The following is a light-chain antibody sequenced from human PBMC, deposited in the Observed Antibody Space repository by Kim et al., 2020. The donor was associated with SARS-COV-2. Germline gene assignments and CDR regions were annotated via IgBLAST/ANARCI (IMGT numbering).Light chain of an antibody. CDR3: QQANSFPIT. CDR2: AAS. CDR1: QGISRW. J-gene: IGKJ5*01. V-gene: IGKV1-12*01. Sequence: AAVGGRVTITCRAGQGISRWLAWYQPKPGKGPKLLIYAASSLQSGVPSRFSGSGSGTDFTLTISSLQPEDFATYFCQQANSFPITFGQGTRLEIK.